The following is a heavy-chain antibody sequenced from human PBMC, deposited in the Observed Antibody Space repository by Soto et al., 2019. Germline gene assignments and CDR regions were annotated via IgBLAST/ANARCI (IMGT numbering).Heavy chain of an antibody. CDR1: GYSIRSSNW. CDR2: IYYSGRT. J-gene: IGHJ3*02. V-gene: IGHV4-28*01. Sequence: QVQLQESGPGLVKPSDTLSHTCAVSGYSIRSSNWWGWIRQPPGKGLEWIGYIYYSGRTYYNPSLKSRVTMSVDTSKNQFSLKLSAVTAVDTAVYYCARKNGVLDAFDIWGQGTMVTVSS. D-gene: IGHD4-17*01. CDR3: ARKNGVLDAFDI.